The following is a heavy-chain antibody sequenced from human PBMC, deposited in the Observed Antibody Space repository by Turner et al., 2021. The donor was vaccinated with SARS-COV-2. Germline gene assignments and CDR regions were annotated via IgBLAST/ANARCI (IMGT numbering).Heavy chain of an antibody. CDR3: ARGSVT. V-gene: IGHV4-34*01. D-gene: IGHD2-21*02. Sequence: QVHLQPWGKQLLKPSETLSLTCAVYRGSFTDSYWSWIRQSPERGLEWIGEINHCGITNINPSLKSRVTMSVDTPKNQFSLKLISVTAADTAIYYCARGSVTWGQGTLVTVSS. CDR1: RGSFTDSY. CDR2: INHCGIT. J-gene: IGHJ4*02.